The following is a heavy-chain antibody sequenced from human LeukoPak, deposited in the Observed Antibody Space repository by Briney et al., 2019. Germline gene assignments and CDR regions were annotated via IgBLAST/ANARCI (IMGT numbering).Heavy chain of an antibody. D-gene: IGHD6-13*01. J-gene: IGHJ4*02. Sequence: ASVKVSCKASGYTFTGYYIYWVRQAPGQGLEWMGWINPNSGGTNYAQKFQGRVTMAREMSISTAYMELSRLRSDDTAVYYCARGQQLASNWGQGTLVTVSS. CDR2: INPNSGGT. CDR3: ARGQQLASN. CDR1: GYTFTGYY. V-gene: IGHV1-2*02.